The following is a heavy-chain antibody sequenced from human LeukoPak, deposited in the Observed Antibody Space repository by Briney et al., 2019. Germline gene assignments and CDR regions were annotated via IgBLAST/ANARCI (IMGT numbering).Heavy chain of an antibody. D-gene: IGHD6-13*01. V-gene: IGHV1-2*02. CDR1: GYY. J-gene: IGHJ2*01. CDR2: INPNSGGT. Sequence: ASVKVSCKASGYYMHWVRQAPGQGLEWMGWINPNSGGTKYAQKFQGRVTMTRDTSISTAYMELSGLRSDDTVVYYCARGKSATAPDSNWYLDLWGRGTLVTVSS. CDR3: ARGKSATAPDSNWYLDL.